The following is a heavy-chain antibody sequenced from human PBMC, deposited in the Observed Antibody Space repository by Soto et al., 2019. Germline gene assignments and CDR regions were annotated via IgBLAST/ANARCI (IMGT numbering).Heavy chain of an antibody. CDR2: ISYDGSNK. CDR3: AKDLNYYGSGSYYPYFAY. CDR1: GFTFSSYG. J-gene: IGHJ4*02. Sequence: QVQLVESGGGVVQPGRSLRLSCAASGFTFSSYGMHWVRQAPGKGLEWVAVISYDGSNKYYADSVKGRFTISRDNSKNTLYLQMNSLRAEDTAVYYCAKDLNYYGSGSYYPYFAYWCRGTLVTVSS. D-gene: IGHD3-10*01. V-gene: IGHV3-30*18.